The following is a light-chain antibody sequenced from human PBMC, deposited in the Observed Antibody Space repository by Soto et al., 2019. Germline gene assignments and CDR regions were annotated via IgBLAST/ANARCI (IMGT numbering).Light chain of an antibody. V-gene: IGKV1-27*01. Sequence: DIQMTQSPSSLSASVGDRVTITCRACQDIANQLAWYQQEPGKVPKLLIYAASTLQSGVPSRFSGSGSGTDFSLTIDSLQPEDVSTHYCQRYDSAPQTFGQGTKVDIK. J-gene: IGKJ1*01. CDR1: QDIANQ. CDR2: AAS. CDR3: QRYDSAPQT.